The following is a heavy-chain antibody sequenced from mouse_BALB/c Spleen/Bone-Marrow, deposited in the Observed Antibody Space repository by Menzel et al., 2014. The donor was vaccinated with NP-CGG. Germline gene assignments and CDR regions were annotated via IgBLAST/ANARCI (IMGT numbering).Heavy chain of an antibody. CDR1: GYTFSSYW. V-gene: IGHV1-9*01. J-gene: IGHJ2*01. CDR3: ARGDYFDY. Sequence: VQLQQSGAELTKPGASVKISCKATGYTFSSYWIEWVRQRPGHGLEWIGEILPGSGSTNYNEEFKGKATFTADTSSNTAYMQLSSLTSEDSAVYYCARGDYFDYWGQDTTLTVSS. CDR2: ILPGSGST.